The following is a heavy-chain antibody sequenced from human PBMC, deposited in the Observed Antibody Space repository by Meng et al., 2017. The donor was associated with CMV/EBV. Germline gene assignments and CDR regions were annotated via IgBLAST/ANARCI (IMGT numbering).Heavy chain of an antibody. CDR1: GGSISSYF. J-gene: IGHJ6*02. V-gene: IGHV4-59*01. D-gene: IGHD4-11*01. Sequence: TLSPTCTVSGGSISSYFWTWIRQPQGKGLEWIGYVYYSGPTNYNPSLKTRVTISLDTSKNHFSLRLTSVTATDTAVYSCAKNDYTGSGYYGMDVWGQGTPVTVSS. CDR3: AKNDYTGSGYYGMDV. CDR2: VYYSGPT.